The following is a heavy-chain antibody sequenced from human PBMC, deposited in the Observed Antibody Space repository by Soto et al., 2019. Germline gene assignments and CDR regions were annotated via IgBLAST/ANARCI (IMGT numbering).Heavy chain of an antibody. CDR2: ISSSSSYI. Sequence: EVQLVESGGGLVKPGGSLRLSCAASGFTFSSYSMNWVRQAPGKGLEWVSSISSSSSYIYYADSVKGRFTISRDNAKNSLYLQMNSLRAEDTAVYYCARDRELVVPTGYFDLWGRGTLVTVSS. D-gene: IGHD2-15*01. CDR1: GFTFSSYS. CDR3: ARDRELVVPTGYFDL. V-gene: IGHV3-21*01. J-gene: IGHJ2*01.